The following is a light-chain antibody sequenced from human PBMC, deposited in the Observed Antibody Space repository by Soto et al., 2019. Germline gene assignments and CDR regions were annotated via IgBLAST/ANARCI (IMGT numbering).Light chain of an antibody. CDR3: NSYTSSTDYV. CDR1: SSDVGRYNY. Sequence: QSAQSHPASVSGSPGQSITISCTGASSDVGRYNYVSWYQLHPGKAPKLIIYEVSNRPSGVSNRFSGSKSGNTASLTISGLRAEEEADYYCNSYTSSTDYVFGTGTKVTVL. CDR2: EVS. J-gene: IGLJ1*01. V-gene: IGLV2-14*01.